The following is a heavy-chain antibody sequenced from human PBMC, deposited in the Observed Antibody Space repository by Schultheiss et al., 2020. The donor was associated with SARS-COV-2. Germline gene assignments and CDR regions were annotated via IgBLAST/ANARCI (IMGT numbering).Heavy chain of an antibody. CDR3: ARGIVATMGDY. J-gene: IGHJ4*02. D-gene: IGHD5-12*01. Sequence: SETLSLTCAVYGGSFSGYYWSWIRQPPGKGLEWIGEINHSGSTNYNPSLKSRVTISVDTSKNQFSLKLSSVTAADTAVYYCARGIVATMGDYWGQGTLVTVSS. CDR1: GGSFSGYY. CDR2: INHSGST. V-gene: IGHV4-34*01.